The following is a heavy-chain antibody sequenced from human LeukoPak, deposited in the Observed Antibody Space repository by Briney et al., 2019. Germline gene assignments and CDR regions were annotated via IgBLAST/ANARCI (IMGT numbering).Heavy chain of an antibody. D-gene: IGHD3/OR15-3a*01. Sequence: PGGSLRLSCAASGLTFSSYSMNWVRQAPGKGLEWVSYISSSSSTIYYADSVKGRFTISRDIAKSSLYLQMDSLRAEDSAVYYCAGVWPRYLSYWGQGTLVTVSS. CDR2: ISSSSSTI. V-gene: IGHV3-48*01. CDR1: GLTFSSYS. CDR3: AGVWPRYLSY. J-gene: IGHJ4*02.